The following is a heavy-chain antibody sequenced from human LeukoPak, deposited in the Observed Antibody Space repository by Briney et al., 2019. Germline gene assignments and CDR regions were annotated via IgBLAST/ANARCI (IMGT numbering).Heavy chain of an antibody. V-gene: IGHV1-24*01. J-gene: IGHJ4*02. CDR1: GYTLTELS. Sequence: ASVKVSCKVSGYTLTELSIDWVRQAPGKGLEWMGGFDPEDAETIYAQKFQGRVTMTEDTSTDTAHMELSSLRSEDTAVYYCAAANYYGSGSYYPLGYWGQGTPVTVSS. D-gene: IGHD3-10*01. CDR2: FDPEDAET. CDR3: AAANYYGSGSYYPLGY.